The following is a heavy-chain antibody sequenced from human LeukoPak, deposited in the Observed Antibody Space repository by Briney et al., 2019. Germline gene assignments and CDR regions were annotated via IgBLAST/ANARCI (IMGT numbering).Heavy chain of an antibody. CDR3: ARQGVLRFLEWLSDFDY. J-gene: IGHJ4*02. CDR2: IYHSGST. D-gene: IGHD3-3*01. CDR1: GYSISSGYY. Sequence: SETLSLTCAVSGYSISSGYYWGWIRQPLGKGLEWIGSIYHSGSTYYNPSLKSRVTISVDTSKNQFSLKLSSVTAADTAVYYCARQGVLRFLEWLSDFDYWGQGTLVTVSS. V-gene: IGHV4-38-2*01.